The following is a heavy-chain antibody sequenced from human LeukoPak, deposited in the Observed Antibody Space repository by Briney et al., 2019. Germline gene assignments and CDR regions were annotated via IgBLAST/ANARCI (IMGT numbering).Heavy chain of an antibody. J-gene: IGHJ4*02. CDR1: GFTFSSYS. Sequence: PGGSLRLSCAASGFTFSSYSMNWVRQAPGKGLEWVSSISSSSSYIYYADSVKGRFTISRDNAKNSLYLQMNSLRAEDTAVYCCARAGSGPYYFDYWGQGTLVTVSS. V-gene: IGHV3-21*01. CDR3: ARAGSGPYYFDY. D-gene: IGHD6-19*01. CDR2: ISSSSSYI.